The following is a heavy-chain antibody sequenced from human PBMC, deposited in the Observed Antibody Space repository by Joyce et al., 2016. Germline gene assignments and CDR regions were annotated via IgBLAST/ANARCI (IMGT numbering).Heavy chain of an antibody. D-gene: IGHD7-27*01. Sequence: EVQLVQSGAEVKKPGESLKISCKASGYSFTTYWIGWVRQMPGKGLEWMGIIFPGNSDSRYSPSFQGQVTISADRSISTAYLQWSSLKASDTAMYYCARWGDNWGNYFFDYWGQGTLVTVSS. CDR3: ARWGDNWGNYFFDY. V-gene: IGHV5-51*01. CDR2: IFPGNSDS. CDR1: GYSFTTYW. J-gene: IGHJ4*02.